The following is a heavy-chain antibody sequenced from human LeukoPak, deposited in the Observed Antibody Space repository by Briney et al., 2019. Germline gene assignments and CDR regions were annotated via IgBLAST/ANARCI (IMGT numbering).Heavy chain of an antibody. CDR1: GGTFSSYA. Sequence: SVKVSCKASGGTFSSYAISWVRQAPGQGLEWMGGLIPIFGTANYAQKFQGRVTITADESTSTAYMELSSLRSEDTAVYYCARSPYYGDYVSDAFDIWGQGTMVTVSS. CDR3: ARSPYYGDYVSDAFDI. CDR2: LIPIFGTA. D-gene: IGHD4-17*01. J-gene: IGHJ3*02. V-gene: IGHV1-69*01.